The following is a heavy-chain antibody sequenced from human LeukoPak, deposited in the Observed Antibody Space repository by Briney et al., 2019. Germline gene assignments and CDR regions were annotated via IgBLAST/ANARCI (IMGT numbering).Heavy chain of an antibody. Sequence: GGSLRLSCAASGFTFSSYAMHWVRQAPGKGLEYVSAISSNGGSTYYANSVKGRFTISRDNSKNTLYLQMGSLRAEDMAVYYCARGGWNRELTHWGQGTLVTVSS. CDR1: GFTFSSYA. V-gene: IGHV3-64*01. D-gene: IGHD1-1*01. CDR3: ARGGWNRELTH. CDR2: ISSNGGST. J-gene: IGHJ4*02.